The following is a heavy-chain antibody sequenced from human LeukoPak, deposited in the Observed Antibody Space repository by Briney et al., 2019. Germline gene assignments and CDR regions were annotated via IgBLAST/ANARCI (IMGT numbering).Heavy chain of an antibody. CDR2: ISAYNGNT. Sequence: ASVKVSCKASGYTFTSYGISWVRQAPGQGLEWMGWISAYNGNTNYAQTLQGRVTMTRNTSISTAYMELSSLRSEDTAVYYCARGEYSSSWYPVYYYYYMDVWGKGTTVTISS. CDR1: GYTFTSYG. V-gene: IGHV1-18*01. J-gene: IGHJ6*03. D-gene: IGHD6-13*01. CDR3: ARGEYSSSWYPVYYYYYMDV.